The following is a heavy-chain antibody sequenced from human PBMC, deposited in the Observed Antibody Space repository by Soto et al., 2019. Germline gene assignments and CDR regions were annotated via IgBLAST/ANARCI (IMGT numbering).Heavy chain of an antibody. CDR1: GFNLRGYY. V-gene: IGHV3-11*01. CDR2: IRSSDSNT. D-gene: IGHD5-12*01. CDR3: SRGSRHGYTQVSFDM. J-gene: IGHJ3*02. Sequence: GGSLRLSCAASGFNLRGYYMTWMRQAPGKGLEWVSYIRSSDSNTFNADSVKGRFTISRDNAKKSLYLQMNSLRIEDTAVYYCSRGSRHGYTQVSFDMWGQGTLVTVSS.